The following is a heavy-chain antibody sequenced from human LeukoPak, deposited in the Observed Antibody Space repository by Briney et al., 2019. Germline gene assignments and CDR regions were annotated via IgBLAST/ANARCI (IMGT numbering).Heavy chain of an antibody. CDR2: IYSSGST. CDR1: ICSLTGYH. V-gene: IGHV4-4*08. CDR3: ARRDDFDI. J-gene: IGHJ3*02. Sequence: SETLSLTCTLAICSLTGYHSSWIRHPPEKGLEWIGYIYSSGSTEYNPSLKSRATISADTSKNQFSLKLTSVTAADTAIYYCARRDDFDIWGQGTMVTVSS.